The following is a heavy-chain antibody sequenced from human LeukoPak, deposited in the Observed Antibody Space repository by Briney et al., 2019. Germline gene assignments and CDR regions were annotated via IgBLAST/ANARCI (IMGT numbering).Heavy chain of an antibody. V-gene: IGHV1-69*13. CDR3: ARAPDLAVAGEYYFDY. Sequence: ASVKVSCKASGYTFTGYYMHWVRQAPGQGLEWMGGIIPIFGTANYAQKFQGRVTITADESTSTAYMELSSLRSEDTAVYYCARAPDLAVAGEYYFDYWGQGTLVTVSS. D-gene: IGHD6-19*01. CDR2: IIPIFGTA. J-gene: IGHJ4*02. CDR1: GYTFTGYY.